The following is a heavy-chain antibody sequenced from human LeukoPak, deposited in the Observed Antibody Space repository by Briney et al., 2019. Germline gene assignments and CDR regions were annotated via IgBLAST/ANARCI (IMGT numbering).Heavy chain of an antibody. CDR1: GGTFSSYA. Sequence: SVKVSCKASGGTFSSYAISWVRQAPGQGLEWIGRIIPIFGTANYAQKFQGRVTITTDESTSTAYMELSSLRSEDTAVYYCARGVTSKPLDYWGQGTLVTVSS. J-gene: IGHJ4*02. D-gene: IGHD2-21*02. V-gene: IGHV1-69*05. CDR3: ARGVTSKPLDY. CDR2: IIPIFGTA.